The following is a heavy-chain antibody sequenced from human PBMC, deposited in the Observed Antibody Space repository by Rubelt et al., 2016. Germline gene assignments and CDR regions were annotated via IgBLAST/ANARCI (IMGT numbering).Heavy chain of an antibody. Sequence: VQLQQWGAGLLQSSETLSLTCAVYGGSFSGYFWCWIRQPPGKGLEWIGEIIHSGSTNYNPSLQSRVTISVDTSKNQFSLNLSSVTAADTAVYYCASQSSSGWYAFDFWGQGTMVTVSS. J-gene: IGHJ3*01. V-gene: IGHV4-34*12. CDR2: IIHSGST. CDR3: ASQSSSGWYAFDF. CDR1: GGSFSGYF. D-gene: IGHD6-19*01.